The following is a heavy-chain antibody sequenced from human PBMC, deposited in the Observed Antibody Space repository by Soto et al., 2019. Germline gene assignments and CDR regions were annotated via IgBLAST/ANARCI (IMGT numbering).Heavy chain of an antibody. CDR2: IYPGDSDT. J-gene: IGHJ4*01. CDR1: GYTFTSYW. D-gene: IGHD3-10*01. Sequence: GESLKISCKGSGYTFTSYWIGWVRQLPGKGLEWMGIIYPGDSDTRYSPSFQGQVTISADRSISTAYLQWSSLRASDTAMYFCARAYGKYFDYWGHGTPVTVSS. CDR3: ARAYGKYFDY. V-gene: IGHV5-51*01.